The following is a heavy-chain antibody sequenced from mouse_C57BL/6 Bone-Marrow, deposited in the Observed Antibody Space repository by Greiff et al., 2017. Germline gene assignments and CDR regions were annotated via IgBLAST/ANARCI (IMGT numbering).Heavy chain of an antibody. Sequence: EVKLQESGPGLVKPSQSLSLTCSVTGYSITSGYYWNWIRQFPGNKLEWMGYISYDGSNNYNPSLKNRISITRDTSKNQFFLKLNSVTTEDTATYDCASFYGNYVDYYAMDYWGQGTSVTVSS. J-gene: IGHJ4*01. V-gene: IGHV3-6*01. CDR2: ISYDGSN. CDR3: ASFYGNYVDYYAMDY. CDR1: GYSITSGYY. D-gene: IGHD2-1*01.